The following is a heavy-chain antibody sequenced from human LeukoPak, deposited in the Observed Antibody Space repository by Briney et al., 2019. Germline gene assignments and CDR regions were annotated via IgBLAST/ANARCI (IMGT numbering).Heavy chain of an antibody. D-gene: IGHD2-21*02. CDR1: GYTFTSYA. CDR3: VSEGTYCGGDCYSFESGYFDY. J-gene: IGHJ4*02. Sequence: GASVKVSCKASGYTFTSYAMNWVRQAPGQGLEWMGWINAGNGNTKYSQKFQGRVTITRDTSASTAYMELSSLRSEDTAVYYCVSEGTYCGGDCYSFESGYFDYWGQGALVTVSS. V-gene: IGHV1-3*01. CDR2: INAGNGNT.